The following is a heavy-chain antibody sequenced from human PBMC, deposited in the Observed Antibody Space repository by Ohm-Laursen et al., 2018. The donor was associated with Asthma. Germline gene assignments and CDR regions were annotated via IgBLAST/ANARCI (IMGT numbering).Heavy chain of an antibody. D-gene: IGHD2/OR15-2a*01. CDR2: IYSGGQT. J-gene: IGHJ4*02. Sequence: SLRLSCAAPGFSVSNNYMSWVRQAPGKGLEGVSVIYSGGQTHYADSVKGRFTVSRDNSKNTLYLQMNSLRAEDTAMYHCATVPNEYYSRGQGTLVTVSS. CDR3: ATVPNEYYS. V-gene: IGHV3-53*01. CDR1: GFSVSNNY.